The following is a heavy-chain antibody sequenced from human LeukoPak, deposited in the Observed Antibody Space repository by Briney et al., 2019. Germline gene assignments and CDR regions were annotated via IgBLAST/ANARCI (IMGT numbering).Heavy chain of an antibody. V-gene: IGHV3-23*01. D-gene: IGHD1-26*01. CDR3: ANDLVGAKAFDI. Sequence: PGGSLRLSCAASGFTFSSYAMSWVRQAPGKGLEGVSAIIGSGGSTYYAESVKGRFTISRDNSKNTLYLQMNSLRAEDKAVYYCANDLVGAKAFDIWGQGTMVTVSS. CDR2: IIGSGGST. CDR1: GFTFSSYA. J-gene: IGHJ3*02.